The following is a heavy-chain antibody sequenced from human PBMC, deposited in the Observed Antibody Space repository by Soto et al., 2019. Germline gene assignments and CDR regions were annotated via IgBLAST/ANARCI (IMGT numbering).Heavy chain of an antibody. CDR1: GFTFNSYT. V-gene: IGHV3-21*01. Sequence: WSLRLSCAASGFTFNSYTMNWVRQAPGKGLEWVSSISSSSNYIYYADSLKGRFTISRDNAKNSLYLQMNSLRAEDTAVYYCARAYCSGGSCYSGDLFDYWGQGTLVTVSS. CDR2: ISSSSNYI. D-gene: IGHD2-15*01. J-gene: IGHJ4*02. CDR3: ARAYCSGGSCYSGDLFDY.